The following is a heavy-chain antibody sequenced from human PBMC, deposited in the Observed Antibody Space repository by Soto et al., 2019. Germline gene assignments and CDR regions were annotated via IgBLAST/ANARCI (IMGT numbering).Heavy chain of an antibody. CDR3: ASGVDVLLWFGELLYGWFDP. CDR2: IYYSGST. Sequence: LSLTCTVSGGSISSSSYYWGWIRQPPGKGLEWIGSIYYSGSTYYNPSLKSRVTISVDTSKNQFSLKLSSVTAADTAVYYCASGVDVLLWFGELLYGWFDPWGQGTLVTVSS. CDR1: GGSISSSSYY. V-gene: IGHV4-39*01. D-gene: IGHD3-10*01. J-gene: IGHJ5*02.